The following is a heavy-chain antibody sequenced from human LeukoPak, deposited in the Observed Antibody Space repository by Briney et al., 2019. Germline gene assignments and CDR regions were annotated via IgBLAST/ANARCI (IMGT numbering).Heavy chain of an antibody. J-gene: IGHJ4*02. CDR2: INPTGTTT. CDR3: ARSITIFGVATLGY. D-gene: IGHD3-3*01. CDR1: GYTFINHW. Sequence: GASVKVSCKASGYTFINHWMHWVRQAPGQGLEWVGLINPTGTTTLYAQKFQGRITLTRDMLTSTVYMELSSLRSEDTAVYYCARSITIFGVATLGYWGQGTLVTVSS. V-gene: IGHV1-46*01.